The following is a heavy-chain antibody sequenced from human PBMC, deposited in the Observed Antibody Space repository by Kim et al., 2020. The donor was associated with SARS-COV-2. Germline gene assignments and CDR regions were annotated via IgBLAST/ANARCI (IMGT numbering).Heavy chain of an antibody. CDR2: MNPNSGNT. V-gene: IGHV1-8*01. CDR3: ASWAEYSSSSGLLDYYYGMDV. CDR1: GYTFTSYD. J-gene: IGHJ6*02. D-gene: IGHD6-6*01. Sequence: ASVKVSCKASGYTFTSYDINWVRQATGQGLEWMGWMNPNSGNTGYAQKFQGRVTMTRNTSISTAYMELSSLRSEDTAVYYCASWAEYSSSSGLLDYYYGMDVWGQGTTVTVSS.